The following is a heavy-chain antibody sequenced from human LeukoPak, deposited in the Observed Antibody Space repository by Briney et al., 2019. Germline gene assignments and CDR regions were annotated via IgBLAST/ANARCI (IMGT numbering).Heavy chain of an antibody. CDR2: IIVVGGIT. J-gene: IGHJ3*02. CDR1: GFTFSTYA. Sequence: PGGSLRLSCAASGFTFSTYAMTWVRQAPGKGLKWVSAIIVVGGITYYADSVKGRFTISRDNSKNTLYLQMNSLRADDAAVYYRAKENGLCFGELLDTDAFDICGEGTMVTVSS. D-gene: IGHD3-10*01. CDR3: AKENGLCFGELLDTDAFDI. V-gene: IGHV3-23*01.